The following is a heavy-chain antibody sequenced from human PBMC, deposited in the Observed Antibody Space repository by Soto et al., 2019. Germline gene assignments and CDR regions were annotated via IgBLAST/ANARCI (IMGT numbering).Heavy chain of an antibody. D-gene: IGHD1-26*01. V-gene: IGHV3-72*01. Sequence: EVKLVESGGDLVQPGGSLRLSCEASGLTLSDYYMDWVRQVPGKGLEWVGRSRNKAQSYTTEYAASVKGRFTFSRDESKNSMYLQMNSLKIEYTAIYYCARDVRGSYDYWGQGTLVTVSS. J-gene: IGHJ4*01. CDR2: SRNKAQSYTT. CDR1: GLTLSDYY. CDR3: ARDVRGSYDY.